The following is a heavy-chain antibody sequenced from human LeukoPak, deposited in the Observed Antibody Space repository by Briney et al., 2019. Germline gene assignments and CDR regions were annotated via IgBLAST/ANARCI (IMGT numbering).Heavy chain of an antibody. CDR2: IRSKTDGGTT. Sequence: GGSLRLSCVASGFSFSYAWMSWVRQAPGKGLEWVGRIRSKTDGGTTDYAAPVKGRFTISRDDSKNTLYLQMNNLQTENTAVYYCACRYFGFWGQGTLVTVSS. CDR3: ACRYFGF. CDR1: GFSFSYAW. J-gene: IGHJ4*02. D-gene: IGHD2-2*01. V-gene: IGHV3-15*01.